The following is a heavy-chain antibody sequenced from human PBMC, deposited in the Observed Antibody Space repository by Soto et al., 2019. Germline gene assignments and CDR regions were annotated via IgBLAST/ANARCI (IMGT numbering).Heavy chain of an antibody. Sequence: EVQLVDSGGGLVQPGRSLRLSCAASGFSFEEYAMHWVRQSPGKGLEWVAGIGWNSDSLAYADSVKGRFTISRDNAKNSLYLEMKSLRPEDTALYYCSNVFTLFSNMDDTVAFDYWGHGTFVIVSS. V-gene: IGHV3-9*01. CDR2: IGWNSDSL. D-gene: IGHD4-4*01. J-gene: IGHJ4*01. CDR1: GFSFEEYA. CDR3: SNVFTLFSNMDDTVAFDY.